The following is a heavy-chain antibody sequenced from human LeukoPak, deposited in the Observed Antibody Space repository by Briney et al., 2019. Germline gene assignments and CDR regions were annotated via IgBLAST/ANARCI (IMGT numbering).Heavy chain of an antibody. CDR2: ISYDGSNK. J-gene: IGHJ4*02. V-gene: IGHV3-30*04. CDR1: GFTFSSYA. D-gene: IGHD3-3*01. CDR3: AKGMDHPVLRFLEWAH. Sequence: AGGSLRLSCAASGFTFSSYAMHWVRQAPGKGLEWVAVISYDGSNKYYADSVKGRFTISRDNSKNTLYLQMNSLRAEDTAVYYCAKGMDHPVLRFLEWAHWGQGTLVTVSS.